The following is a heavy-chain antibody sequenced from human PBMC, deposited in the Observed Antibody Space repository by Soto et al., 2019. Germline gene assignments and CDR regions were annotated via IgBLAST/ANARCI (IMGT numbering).Heavy chain of an antibody. D-gene: IGHD6-19*01. Sequence: ASVKVSCKASGYTFTSYGISWVLQAPGQGLEWMGWISAYNGNTNYAQKLQGRVTMTTDTSTSTAYMELRSLRSDDTAVYYCARDGIAVAGPGYYYYGMDVWGQGTTVTVSS. CDR2: ISAYNGNT. CDR1: GYTFTSYG. J-gene: IGHJ6*02. CDR3: ARDGIAVAGPGYYYYGMDV. V-gene: IGHV1-18*04.